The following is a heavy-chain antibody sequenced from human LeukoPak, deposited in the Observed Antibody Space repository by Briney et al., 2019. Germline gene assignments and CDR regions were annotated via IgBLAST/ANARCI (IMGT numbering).Heavy chain of an antibody. Sequence: SETLSLTCAVSGVPFSNYYWSWVRQSPRLGLEWSGEINHSGYTNYNPSLKSRVTMSIDTSKNQFSLRLTSVSAADTGVYYCTRAVAGHPDWGQGTLVTVSS. CDR1: GVPFSNYY. CDR3: TRAVAGHPD. D-gene: IGHD6-19*01. V-gene: IGHV4-34*01. J-gene: IGHJ4*02. CDR2: INHSGYT.